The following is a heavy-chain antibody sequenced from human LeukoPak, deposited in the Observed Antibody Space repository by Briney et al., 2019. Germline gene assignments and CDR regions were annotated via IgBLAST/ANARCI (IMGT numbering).Heavy chain of an antibody. D-gene: IGHD3-10*02. V-gene: IGHV3-21*01. J-gene: IGHJ6*04. Sequence: GGSLRLSCAASGFTFSNYSMNWVRQAPGKGLEWVSSFSSSSSYIYYADSVKGRFTISGDNAKNSLYLQMNSLRAEDTAVYYCAELGITMIGGVWGKGTTVTISS. CDR3: AELGITMIGGV. CDR2: FSSSSSYI. CDR1: GFTFSNYS.